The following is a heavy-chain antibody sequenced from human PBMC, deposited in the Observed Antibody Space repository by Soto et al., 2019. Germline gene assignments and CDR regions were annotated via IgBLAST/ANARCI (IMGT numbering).Heavy chain of an antibody. CDR1: GYTFTGYY. V-gene: IGHV1-2*04. D-gene: IGHD3-10*01. CDR2: INPNSGGT. J-gene: IGHJ3*02. Sequence: QVQLVQSGAEVKKPGASVKVSCKASGYTFTGYYMHWVRQAPGQGLEWMGWINPNSGGTNYAQKFQGWVTMTRDTSISTAYMELSRLRSDDTAVYYCARGPGGGSGTHWGAFDIWGQGTMVTVSS. CDR3: ARGPGGGSGTHWGAFDI.